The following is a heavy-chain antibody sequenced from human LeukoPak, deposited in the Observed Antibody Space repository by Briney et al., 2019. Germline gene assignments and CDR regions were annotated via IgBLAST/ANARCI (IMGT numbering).Heavy chain of an antibody. J-gene: IGHJ4*02. CDR1: GGSISTYY. CDR2: IYTTGST. V-gene: IGHV4-4*07. Sequence: SETLSLTCTVSGGSISTYYWSWIRQPAGKGLEWIGRIYTTGSTNCNPSLKSRVTMSVDTSKNEFSLKLSSVTAADTAVYYCARDVPPYYYDSNGYYFDYWGQGTLVTVSS. CDR3: ARDVPPYYYDSNGYYFDY. D-gene: IGHD3-22*01.